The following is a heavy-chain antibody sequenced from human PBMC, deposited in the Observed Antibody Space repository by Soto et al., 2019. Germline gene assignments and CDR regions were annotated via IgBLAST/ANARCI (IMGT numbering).Heavy chain of an antibody. Sequence: RLSCAASGFTFSSYVMSWVRQAPGKGLEWVSAVSTSGGSTFYAGSVKGRFAISRDNSKNTLYLQMNSLRAEDTAVYYCAKKAGYSGYDRFDYWGQGTLVTVSS. J-gene: IGHJ4*02. CDR2: VSTSGGST. CDR1: GFTFSSYV. V-gene: IGHV3-23*01. CDR3: AKKAGYSGYDRFDY. D-gene: IGHD5-12*01.